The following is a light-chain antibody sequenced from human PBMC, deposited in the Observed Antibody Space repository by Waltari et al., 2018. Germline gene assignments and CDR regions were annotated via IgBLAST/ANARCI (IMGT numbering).Light chain of an antibody. Sequence: QSVLTQPPSASGTPGQRVTISCSGSSSNIASSTIHWYQQLPGTAPKLLMYSDNQRPSGGPDRFSGSKSGTSASLAISGRQSEDEADYYCAAWDDSLNLWVFGGGTELTVL. CDR1: SSNIASST. CDR3: AAWDDSLNLWV. CDR2: SDN. J-gene: IGLJ3*02. V-gene: IGLV1-44*01.